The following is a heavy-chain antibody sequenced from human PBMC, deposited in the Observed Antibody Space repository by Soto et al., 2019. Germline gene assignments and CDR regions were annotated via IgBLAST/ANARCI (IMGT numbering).Heavy chain of an antibody. J-gene: IGHJ5*02. CDR1: GYRFTSYW. Sequence: GESLKISCKGSGYRFTSYWINWVRQIPWKGLEWMGRIDPSDSYTNYSPSFQGHVTISADKSISTAYLQWSSLKASDTAMYYCARAATTVALKDGWFDPWGQGTLVTVSS. D-gene: IGHD4-17*01. CDR3: ARAATTVALKDGWFDP. V-gene: IGHV5-10-1*01. CDR2: IDPSDSYT.